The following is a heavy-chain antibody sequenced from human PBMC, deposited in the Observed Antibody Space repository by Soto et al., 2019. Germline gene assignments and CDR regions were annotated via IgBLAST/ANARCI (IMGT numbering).Heavy chain of an antibody. CDR1: GFTFSKNY. CDR3: ARQTGGRHDAFDV. Sequence: QVQLVESGGALVKPGGSLTLSCAASGFTFSKNYMTWVRQGPGKGLEWVSSISGSGSTIYYAASVKGRFTVSRDNANNSLHLQMNTLRAEDTALYFCARQTGGRHDAFDVWGLGTTVTVSS. J-gene: IGHJ3*01. V-gene: IGHV3-11*01. CDR2: ISGSGSTI.